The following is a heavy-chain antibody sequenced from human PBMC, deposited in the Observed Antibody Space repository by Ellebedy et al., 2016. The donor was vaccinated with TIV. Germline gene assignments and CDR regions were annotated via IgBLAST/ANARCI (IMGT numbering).Heavy chain of an antibody. CDR2: ISYDGSNK. CDR1: GFAFHGNA. J-gene: IGHJ6*02. D-gene: IGHD3-16*01. Sequence: GGSLRLSCAASGFAFHGNAMHWVRQAPGKGPEWVAVISYDGSNKYYADSVKGRFTISRDNSKNTLYLQMNSLRAEDTAVYYCAKEDGLRGRGMDVWGQGTTVTVSS. CDR3: AKEDGLRGRGMDV. V-gene: IGHV3-30*18.